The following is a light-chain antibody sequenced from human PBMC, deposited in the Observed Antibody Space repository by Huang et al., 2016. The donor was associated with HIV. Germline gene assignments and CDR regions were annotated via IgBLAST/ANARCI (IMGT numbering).Light chain of an antibody. J-gene: IGKJ4*01. V-gene: IGKV3-20*01. Sequence: EIVLTQSPGTLSLSPGERAALSCRASQNITNNLLAWYQQKSGQAPSLLISGASSRAIGIPARFSGSGSGTDFTLIISRLEPQDSAVFYCQQYLTSPLTFGGGTNVEI. CDR1: QNITNNL. CDR2: GAS. CDR3: QQYLTSPLT.